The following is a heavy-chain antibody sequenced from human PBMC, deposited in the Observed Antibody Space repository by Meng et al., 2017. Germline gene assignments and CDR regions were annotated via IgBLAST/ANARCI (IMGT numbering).Heavy chain of an antibody. CDR2: ISSSSYI. V-gene: IGHV3-21*01. CDR3: ARDQDTAMGVEAFDI. J-gene: IGHJ3*02. CDR1: GFTFSSYS. D-gene: IGHD5-18*01. Sequence: GESLKISCAASGFTFSSYSMNWVRQAPGKGLEWVSSISSSSYIYYADSVKGRFTISRDNAKNSLYLQMNSLRAEDTAVYYCARDQDTAMGVEAFDIWGQGTMVTVSS.